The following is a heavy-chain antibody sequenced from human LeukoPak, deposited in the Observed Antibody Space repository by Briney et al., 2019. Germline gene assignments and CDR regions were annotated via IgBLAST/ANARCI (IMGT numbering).Heavy chain of an antibody. J-gene: IGHJ4*02. CDR2: IYYSGST. CDR3: ARGRYYGDFPDY. CDR1: GNSFGDYY. V-gene: IGHV4-59*01. D-gene: IGHD4-17*01. Sequence: SETLSLTCTVSGNSFGDYYWSWIRQPPGKGLEWIGYIYYSGSTNYNPSLKSRVTISVDTSKNQFSLKLSSVTAADTAVYYCARGRYYGDFPDYWGQGTLVTVSS.